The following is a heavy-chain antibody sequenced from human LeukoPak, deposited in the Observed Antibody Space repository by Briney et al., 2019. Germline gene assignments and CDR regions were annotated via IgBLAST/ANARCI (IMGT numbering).Heavy chain of an antibody. CDR3: ARATTYGWNYLDY. Sequence: GRSLRLSCAASGFTFSSYVMHWVRQAPGKGLEWVAVIWYDGSNKYYADSVKGRFTISRDNSKNTLCLQINSLRVEDTAVYYCARATTYGWNYLDYWGQGTLVTVSS. CDR1: GFTFSSYV. J-gene: IGHJ4*02. D-gene: IGHD3-16*01. CDR2: IWYDGSNK. V-gene: IGHV3-33*08.